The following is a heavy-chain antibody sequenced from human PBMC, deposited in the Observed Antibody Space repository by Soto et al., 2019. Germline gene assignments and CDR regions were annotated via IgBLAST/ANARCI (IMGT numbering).Heavy chain of an antibody. CDR3: ARGTRGYTSRWFDP. D-gene: IGHD5-12*01. V-gene: IGHV4-34*01. J-gene: IGHJ5*02. CDR2: INHSGST. CDR1: GGSFSGYY. Sequence: KPSETLSLTCAVYGGSFSGYYWSWIRQPPGKGLEWIGEINHSGSTNYNPSLKSRVTISVDTSKNQFSLKLSSVTAADTAVYYCARGTRGYTSRWFDPWGQGTLVTVSS.